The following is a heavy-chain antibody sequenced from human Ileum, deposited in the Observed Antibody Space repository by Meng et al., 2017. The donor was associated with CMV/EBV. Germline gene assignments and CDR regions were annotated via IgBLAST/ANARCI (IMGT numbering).Heavy chain of an antibody. V-gene: IGHV3-30*02. CDR1: GFTFSSYG. CDR2: IRYDGSNK. J-gene: IGHJ4*02. D-gene: IGHD3-22*01. Sequence: GESLKISCAVSGFTFSSYGMHWVRQAPGKGLEWVAFIRYDGSNKYYADSVKGRFTISRDNSKNTLYLQMNSLRAEDTAVYYCAKGRQTYYDSSGYNSDWGQGTLVTVSS. CDR3: AKGRQTYYDSSGYNSD.